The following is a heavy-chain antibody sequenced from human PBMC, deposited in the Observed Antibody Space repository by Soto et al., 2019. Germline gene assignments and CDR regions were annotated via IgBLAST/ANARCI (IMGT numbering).Heavy chain of an antibody. D-gene: IGHD6-6*01. J-gene: IGHJ4*02. Sequence: QVQLVQSGAVVKKPGASVKVSCKASGYTFTGYYMHWVRQAPGQGLEWMGWINPNSGGTNYAQKLQGRVTMTRDTSISTAYMELSRLRSDDTAVYYCAREGGGSSSSDFDYWGQGTLVTVSS. CDR1: GYTFTGYY. V-gene: IGHV1-2*02. CDR3: AREGGGSSSSDFDY. CDR2: INPNSGGT.